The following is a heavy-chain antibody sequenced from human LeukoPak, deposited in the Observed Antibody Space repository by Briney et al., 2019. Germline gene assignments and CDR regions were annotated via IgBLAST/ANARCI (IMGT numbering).Heavy chain of an antibody. Sequence: PGGSLRLSCEASGFAFSAYAMTWVRQAPGQGLEWVSAISGSGASTYYADSVKGRFTISRDNSNNTLYLQMNSLRAEDTAVYYCASVFWCGSWGQGTLVTVSS. V-gene: IGHV3-23*01. D-gene: IGHD3-3*01. CDR3: ASVFWCGS. CDR2: ISGSGAST. J-gene: IGHJ5*02. CDR1: GFAFSAYA.